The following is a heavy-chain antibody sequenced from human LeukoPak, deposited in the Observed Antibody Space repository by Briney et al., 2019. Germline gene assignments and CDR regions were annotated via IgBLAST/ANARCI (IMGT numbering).Heavy chain of an antibody. D-gene: IGHD6-13*01. Sequence: ASVKVSCKASGGTFSSYAISWVRQAPGQGLEWMGGMITIFGTANYAQKFQGRVTITTDESTSPAYMELSSLRSEDTAVYYCARSSRLYSSSWYLEGDGLNYLDYWGQGTLVTVSS. CDR3: ARSSRLYSSSWYLEGDGLNYLDY. CDR2: MITIFGTA. V-gene: IGHV1-69*05. J-gene: IGHJ4*02. CDR1: GGTFSSYA.